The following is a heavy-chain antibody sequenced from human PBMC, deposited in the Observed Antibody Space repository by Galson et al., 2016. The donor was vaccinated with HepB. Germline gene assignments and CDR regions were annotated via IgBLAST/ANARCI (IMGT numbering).Heavy chain of an antibody. V-gene: IGHV1-69*13. CDR2: IIPSFGRA. D-gene: IGHD1/OR15-1a*01. CDR1: GGTFSSYA. CDR3: ARGRRNNGMDV. J-gene: IGHJ6*02. Sequence: SVKVSCKASGGTFSSYAINWVRQAPGQGLEWMGGIIPSFGRAKYAQKFQGRVTIIADESPSTAYMELSSLRSEDTAVYYCARGRRNNGMDVWGQGTTVTVSS.